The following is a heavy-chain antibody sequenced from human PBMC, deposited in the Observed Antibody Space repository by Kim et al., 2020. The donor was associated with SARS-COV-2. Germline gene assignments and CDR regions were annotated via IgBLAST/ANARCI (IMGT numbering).Heavy chain of an antibody. D-gene: IGHD2-2*01. V-gene: IGHV4-4*07. CDR1: GGSISSYY. CDR3: ARWGNIVVVPAAHYYYYYGMDV. CDR2: IYTSGST. Sequence: SETLSLTCTVSGGSISSYYWSWIRQPAGKGLEWIGRIYTSGSTNYNPSLKSRVTMSVDTSKNQFSLKLSSVTAADTAVYYCARWGNIVVVPAAHYYYYYGMDVWGQGTTVTVSS. J-gene: IGHJ6*02.